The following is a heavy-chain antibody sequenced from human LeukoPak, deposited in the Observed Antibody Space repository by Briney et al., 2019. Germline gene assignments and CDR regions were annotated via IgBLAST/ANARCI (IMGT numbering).Heavy chain of an antibody. CDR3: ARDQRYSSGWYPPTGYFDY. J-gene: IGHJ4*02. CDR2: ISAYNGNT. D-gene: IGHD6-19*01. Sequence: GASVKVSCKASGYTFTSYGISWVRQAPGQGLEWMGWISAYNGNTNYAQKLQGRVTMTTDTSTSTAYMELRSLRSDDTAVYYCARDQRYSSGWYPPTGYFDYWGQGTLVTVSS. V-gene: IGHV1-18*01. CDR1: GYTFTSYG.